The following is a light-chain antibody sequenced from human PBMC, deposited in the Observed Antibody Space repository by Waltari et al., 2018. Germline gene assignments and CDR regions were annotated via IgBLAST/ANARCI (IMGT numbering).Light chain of an antibody. CDR3: AAWDDSLNVVV. CDR2: SSS. CDR1: SSNIGSNS. J-gene: IGLJ2*01. Sequence: QSVLTQPPSASGTPGQRVTISCSGGSSNIGSNSVNWYQQPPGTAPKLLIYSSSQRPSGVPDRFSGSKSGTSASLAISGIQSEDEADYYCAAWDDSLNVVVFGGGTKLSVL. V-gene: IGLV1-44*01.